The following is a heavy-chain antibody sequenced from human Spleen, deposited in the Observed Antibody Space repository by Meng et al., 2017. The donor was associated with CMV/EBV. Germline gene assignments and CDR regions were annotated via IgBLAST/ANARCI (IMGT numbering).Heavy chain of an antibody. D-gene: IGHD3-22*01. J-gene: IGHJ4*02. CDR1: GFTFSDYY. CDR3: ARGSGSSGYYPDY. Sequence: GGSLRLSCAASGFTFSDYYMSWIRQAPGKGLKWLSYISSSGNTIYYADSVKGRFTISRDNAKNSLYLQMNSLRAEDTAVYYCARGSGSSGYYPDYWGQGTLVTVSS. CDR2: ISSSGNTI. V-gene: IGHV3-11*04.